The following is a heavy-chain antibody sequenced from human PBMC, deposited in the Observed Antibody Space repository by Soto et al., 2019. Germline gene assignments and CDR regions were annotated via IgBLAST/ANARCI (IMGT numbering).Heavy chain of an antibody. V-gene: IGHV1-8*01. D-gene: IGHD2-15*01. CDR2: MNPNSGNT. Sequence: GASVKVSCKASGYTFTSYDINWVRQASGQGLEWMGWMNPNSGNTGYAQNFQGRVTMTRDTSITTAFMELSRLRSADTAGYYCARGFRYCGGGSCFNGSAPGAQGTLVTVSS. J-gene: IGHJ5*02. CDR3: ARGFRYCGGGSCFNGSAP. CDR1: GYTFTSYD.